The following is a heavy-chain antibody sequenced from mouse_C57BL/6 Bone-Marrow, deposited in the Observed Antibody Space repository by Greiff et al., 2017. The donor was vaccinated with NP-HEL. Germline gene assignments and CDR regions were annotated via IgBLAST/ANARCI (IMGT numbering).Heavy chain of an antibody. V-gene: IGHV1-64*01. CDR2: IHPNSGST. D-gene: IGHD1-1*01. J-gene: IGHJ4*01. CDR3: ARGGYYYGSSYAMDY. Sequence: VHLVESGAELVKPGASVKLSCKASGYTFTSYWMHWVKQRPGQGLEWIGMIHPNSGSTNYNEKFKSKATLTVDKSSSTAYMQLSSLTSEDSAVYYCARGGYYYGSSYAMDYWGQGTSVTVSS. CDR1: GYTFTSYW.